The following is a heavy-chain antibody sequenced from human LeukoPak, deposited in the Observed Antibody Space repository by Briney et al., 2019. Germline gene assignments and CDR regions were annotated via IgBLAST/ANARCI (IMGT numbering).Heavy chain of an antibody. Sequence: ASVKVSCTASGYTFTNYYLHWVRQAPGQGLEWMGIINPSGGSTTYAQKFQGRVTMTRDMSTSTVYMELSSLRSEDTAVYYCARDRDSSGYFDYFDYWGQGTLVTVSS. V-gene: IGHV1-46*01. J-gene: IGHJ4*02. CDR1: GYTFTNYY. CDR3: ARDRDSSGYFDYFDY. CDR2: INPSGGST. D-gene: IGHD3-22*01.